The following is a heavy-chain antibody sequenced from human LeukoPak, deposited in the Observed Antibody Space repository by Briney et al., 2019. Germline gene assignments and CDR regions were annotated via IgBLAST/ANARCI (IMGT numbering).Heavy chain of an antibody. V-gene: IGHV4-31*03. CDR1: GRSISSGGYY. Sequence: SQTLSLTCTVSGRSISSGGYYWRWIRQQPGKGPEWIGYIYYSGSTSYTPSLKSRVTISADTSRTQFSLKLSTGTAAGTAVYYCASGARAGYDYGMDVCGQGTTVTVSS. J-gene: IGHJ6*02. D-gene: IGHD3-10*01. CDR2: IYYSGST. CDR3: ASGARAGYDYGMDV.